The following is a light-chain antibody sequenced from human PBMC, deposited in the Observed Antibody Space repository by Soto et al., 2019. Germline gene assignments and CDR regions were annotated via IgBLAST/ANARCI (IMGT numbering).Light chain of an antibody. CDR2: EVS. CDR3: SSYAGSNNWV. CDR1: SSDVGDYNY. Sequence: QYALTQPPSASGSPGQSVTISCTGTSSDVGDYNYVSWYQQHPGKAPKLMIYEVSKRPSGVHDRFSGSKSGNTASLTVSGLQAEDGADYYCSSYAGSNNWVFGGGTKLAVL. J-gene: IGLJ3*02. V-gene: IGLV2-8*01.